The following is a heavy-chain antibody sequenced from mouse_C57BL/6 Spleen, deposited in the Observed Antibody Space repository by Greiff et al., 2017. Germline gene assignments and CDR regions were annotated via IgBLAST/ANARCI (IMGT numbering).Heavy chain of an antibody. CDR2: IYPRSGNT. CDR3: ARGDYDYVLSYARDY. Sequence: VQLQQSGAELARPGASVKLSCKASGYTFTSYGISWVKQRTGQGLEWIGEIYPRSGNTYYNEKFKGKATLTADKSSSTAYMELRSLTSEDSAVYFCARGDYDYVLSYARDYWGQGTSVTVSS. V-gene: IGHV1-81*01. J-gene: IGHJ4*01. D-gene: IGHD2-4*01. CDR1: GYTFTSYG.